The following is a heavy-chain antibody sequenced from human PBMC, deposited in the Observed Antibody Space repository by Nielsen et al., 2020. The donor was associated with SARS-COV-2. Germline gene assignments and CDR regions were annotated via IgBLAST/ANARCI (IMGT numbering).Heavy chain of an antibody. CDR2: IYHSGST. CDR3: ASQPEFDSSGYYYVSWFDP. Sequence: SETLSLTCAVSGGSISSSNWWSWVRPPPGKGLEWIGEIYHSGSTNYNPSLKSRVTISVDKSKNQFSLKLSSVTAADTAVYYCASQPEFDSSGYYYVSWFDPWGQGTLVTVSS. J-gene: IGHJ5*02. CDR1: GGSISSSNW. V-gene: IGHV4-4*02. D-gene: IGHD3-22*01.